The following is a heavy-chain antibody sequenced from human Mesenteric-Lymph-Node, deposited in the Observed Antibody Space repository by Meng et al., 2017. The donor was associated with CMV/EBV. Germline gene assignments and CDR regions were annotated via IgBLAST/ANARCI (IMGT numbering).Heavy chain of an antibody. V-gene: IGHV3-23*01. D-gene: IGHD3-3*01. CDR3: AKGRYDFWSGLHYYGMDV. CDR2: ISGSGGST. J-gene: IGHJ6*02. CDR1: GFTFSSYA. Sequence: GGSLRLSCEASGFTFSSYAMSWVRQAPGKGLEWVSAISGSGGSTYYADSVKGRFTISRDNSKNTLYLQMNSLRAEDTAVYYCAKGRYDFWSGLHYYGMDVWGQGTTVTVSS.